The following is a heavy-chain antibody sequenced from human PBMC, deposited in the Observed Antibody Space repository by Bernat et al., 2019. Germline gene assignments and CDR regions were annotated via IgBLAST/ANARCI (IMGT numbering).Heavy chain of an antibody. V-gene: IGHV4-34*01. Sequence: QVQLQQWGAGLLKPLETLSLTCAVYGGSFSGYYWSWIRQPPGKGLEWIGEINHSGSTNYNPSLKSRVTISVDTSKNQFSLKLSSVTAADTAVYYCARGLGLGYDILTGYPLLGYFDYWGQGTLVTVAS. CDR1: GGSFSGYY. CDR3: ARGLGLGYDILTGYPLLGYFDY. CDR2: INHSGST. D-gene: IGHD3-9*01. J-gene: IGHJ4*02.